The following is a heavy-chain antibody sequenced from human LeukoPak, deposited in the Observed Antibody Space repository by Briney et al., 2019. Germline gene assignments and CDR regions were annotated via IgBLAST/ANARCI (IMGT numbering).Heavy chain of an antibody. CDR3: ARAGDYYDSSGYYSPGAFDI. CDR1: GGSISSGGYY. Sequence: SSQTLSLTCTVSGGSISSGGYYWSWIRQPPGKGLEWIGYIYHSGSTYYNPSLKSRVTISVDRSKNQFSLKLSSVTAADTAVYYCARAGDYYDSSGYYSPGAFDIWGQGTMVTVSS. CDR2: IYHSGST. J-gene: IGHJ3*02. V-gene: IGHV4-30-2*01. D-gene: IGHD3-22*01.